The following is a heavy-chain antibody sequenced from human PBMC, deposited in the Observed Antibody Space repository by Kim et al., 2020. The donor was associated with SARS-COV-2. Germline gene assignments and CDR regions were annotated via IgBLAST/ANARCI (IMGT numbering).Heavy chain of an antibody. CDR1: GFIFDDYA. CDR2: ISDTGGDT. V-gene: IGHV3-23*01. CDR3: AKRRQTLTSRPFDF. Sequence: GGSLRLSCVASGFIFDDYAMSWVRQAPGKGLEWVSSISDTGGDTFYIDSVKGRFTMSRDSSRNTVSLQMKSLRAEDTAVYYCAKRRQTLTSRPFDFWGQG. J-gene: IGHJ4*02. D-gene: IGHD2-21*02.